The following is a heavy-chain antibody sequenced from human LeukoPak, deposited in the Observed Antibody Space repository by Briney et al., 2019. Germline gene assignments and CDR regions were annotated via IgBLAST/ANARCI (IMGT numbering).Heavy chain of an antibody. CDR2: ISYDGSNK. V-gene: IGHV3-30*03. D-gene: IGHD3-10*01. CDR3: VQVAGKGALDI. J-gene: IGHJ3*02. CDR1: GFTFSSYG. Sequence: QSGGSLRLSCAASGFTFSSYGMHWVRQAPGKGLEWVAFISYDGSNKYYADSVKGRFTISRDNAKNSLYLQMNSLRAEDTAVYYCVQVAGKGALDIWGQGTMVTVSS.